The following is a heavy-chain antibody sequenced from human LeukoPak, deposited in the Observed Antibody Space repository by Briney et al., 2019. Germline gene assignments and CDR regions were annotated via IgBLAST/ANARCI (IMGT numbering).Heavy chain of an antibody. CDR3: ARQEYYGSGWFDP. CDR2: INYSGST. D-gene: IGHD3-10*01. Sequence: SETLSLTCTVSGGSISRSSYYWGWIRQPPGKGLEWIGRINYSGSTHYNPSLKSRVTISVATSKSQFSLKLSSVTAADTAVYSCARQEYYGSGWFDPWGQGTLVTVSS. V-gene: IGHV4-39*01. CDR1: GGSISRSSYY. J-gene: IGHJ5*02.